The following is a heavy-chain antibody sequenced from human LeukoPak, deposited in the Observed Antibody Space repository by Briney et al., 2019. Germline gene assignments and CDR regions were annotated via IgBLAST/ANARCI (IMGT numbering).Heavy chain of an antibody. CDR2: IYYSGST. V-gene: IGHV4-59*01. J-gene: IGHJ4*02. D-gene: IGHD4-17*01. Sequence: SETLSVTCTVSGGSIRSYYWSWIRQPPGKGLEWIGYIYYSGSTNYNPSLKSRVTISVDTPKNQFSLKLSSVTAADTAVYYCARGYADYGDWGQGTLVTVSS. CDR3: ARGYADYGD. CDR1: GGSIRSYY.